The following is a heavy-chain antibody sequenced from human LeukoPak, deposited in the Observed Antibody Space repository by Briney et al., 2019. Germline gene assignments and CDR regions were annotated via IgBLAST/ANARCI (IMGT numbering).Heavy chain of an antibody. V-gene: IGHV6-1*01. D-gene: IGHD6-19*01. CDR3: ARDEGNTGWYTFDY. Sequence: SQTLSLTCVISGVSVSSNNGAWNWIRQSPSRGLEWLGRTYYRSKWYNDYAVSMKGRITINPDTSKNQFSLQLNSVTPEDTAVYYCARDEGNTGWYTFDYWGQGTLVTVSS. CDR1: GVSVSSNNGA. CDR2: TYYRSKWYN. J-gene: IGHJ4*02.